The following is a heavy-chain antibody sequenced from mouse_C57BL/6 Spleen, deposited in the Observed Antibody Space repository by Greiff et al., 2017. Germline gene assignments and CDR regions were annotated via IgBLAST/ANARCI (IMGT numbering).Heavy chain of an antibody. CDR1: GYTFTDYE. CDR2: IDPETGGT. D-gene: IGHD1-1*01. Sequence: QVQLQQSGAELVRPGASVTLSCKASGYTFTDYEMHWVKQTPVHGLEWIGAIDPETGGTAYNQKFKGKAILTADKSSSTAYMELRSLTSEDSAVYYCTRPTPITTVDYWGQGTTLTVAS. V-gene: IGHV1-15*01. CDR3: TRPTPITTVDY. J-gene: IGHJ2*01.